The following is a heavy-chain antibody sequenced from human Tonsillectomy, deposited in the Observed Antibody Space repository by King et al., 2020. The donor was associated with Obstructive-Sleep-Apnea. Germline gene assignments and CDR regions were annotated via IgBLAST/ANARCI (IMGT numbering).Heavy chain of an antibody. Sequence: VQLQQWGAGLFKPSETLSLTCAVDVGSFSGYYWSWIRQPPGKGLEWIGEINHSGSTNYNPSPKSRVTISVETSKNQFSLKLSSVTAADTAVYYCARHGDHGNMDVWGQGTTVTVSS. V-gene: IGHV4-34*01. D-gene: IGHD4-17*01. CDR3: ARHGDHGNMDV. CDR2: INHSGST. CDR1: VGSFSGYY. J-gene: IGHJ6*02.